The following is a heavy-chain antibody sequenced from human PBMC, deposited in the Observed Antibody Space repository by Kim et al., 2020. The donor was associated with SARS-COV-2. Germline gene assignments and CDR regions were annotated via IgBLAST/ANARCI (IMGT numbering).Heavy chain of an antibody. D-gene: IGHD3-22*01. CDR3: AREALRGYDSSGYINY. Sequence: SHTLSLTCAISGDSVSSNSAAWNWIRQSPSRGLEWLGRTHYRSKWYNDYAVSMKSRITINPDTTKNQFSLQLNSVTPEDTAVYYCAREALRGYDSSGYINYWGQGILVTVSS. J-gene: IGHJ4*02. V-gene: IGHV6-1*01. CDR2: THYRSKWYN. CDR1: GDSVSSNSAA.